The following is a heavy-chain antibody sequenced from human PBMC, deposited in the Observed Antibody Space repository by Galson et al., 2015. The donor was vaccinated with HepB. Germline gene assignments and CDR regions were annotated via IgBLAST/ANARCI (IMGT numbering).Heavy chain of an antibody. CDR1: GFTFSSYA. J-gene: IGHJ4*02. CDR2: ISGSGGST. D-gene: IGHD5-18*01. V-gene: IGHV3-23*01. Sequence: SLRLSCAASGFTFSSYAMSWVRQAPGKGLEWVSAISGSGGSTYYADSVKGWFTISRDNSKNTLYLQMNSLRAEDTAVYYCARRVKGTAIGDYWGQGTLVTVSS. CDR3: ARRVKGTAIGDY.